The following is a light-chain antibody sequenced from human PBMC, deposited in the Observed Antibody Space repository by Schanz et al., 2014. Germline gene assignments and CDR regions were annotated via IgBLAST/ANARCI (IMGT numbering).Light chain of an antibody. Sequence: QSALTQPASVSGSPGQSITISCTGTSSDVGTYNYVSWYQHHPGKAPKLMIYDVSDRPSGVSNRFSGSKSGNTASLTVSGLQAEDEAEYYCSSNVGSNNLQFGGGTKLTVL. CDR1: SSDVGTYNY. CDR2: DVS. CDR3: SSNVGSNNLQ. J-gene: IGLJ3*02. V-gene: IGLV2-14*03.